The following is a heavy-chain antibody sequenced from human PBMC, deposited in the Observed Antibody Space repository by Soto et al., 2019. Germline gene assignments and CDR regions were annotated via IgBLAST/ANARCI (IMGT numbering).Heavy chain of an antibody. CDR3: ARGGVAVRTFDN. J-gene: IGHJ4*02. CDR2: IFPDDSDT. D-gene: IGHD3-3*01. Sequence: GESPKISCKASDYSFTNYWIAWVRQMPGQGLELMGTIFPDDSDTRYSPSLQGQVTISADKSITTAYLQWSSLKASDTAIYYCARGGVAVRTFDNWGQGTLVTVSS. CDR1: DYSFTNYW. V-gene: IGHV5-51*01.